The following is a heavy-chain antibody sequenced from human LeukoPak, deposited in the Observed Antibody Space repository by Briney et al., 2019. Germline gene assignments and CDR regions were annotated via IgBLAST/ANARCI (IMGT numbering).Heavy chain of an antibody. CDR2: INHSGST. D-gene: IGHD6-13*01. CDR1: GGSFSGYY. J-gene: IGHJ4*02. V-gene: IGHV4-34*01. Sequence: SETLSLTCAVYGGSFSGYYWSRIRQPPGKGLAWIREINHSGSTNYNPSLKSRVTISVDTSKNQFSLKLSSVTAADTAVYYCARGLRYSSSWYYLFDYWGQGTLVTVSS. CDR3: ARGLRYSSSWYYLFDY.